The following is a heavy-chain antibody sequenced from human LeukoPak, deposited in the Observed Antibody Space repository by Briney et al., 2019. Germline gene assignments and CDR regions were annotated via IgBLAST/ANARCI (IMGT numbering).Heavy chain of an antibody. CDR1: GGTFSSYA. D-gene: IGHD7-27*01. CDR3: ARGALGPYYYYMDV. CDR2: IIPIFGTA. V-gene: IGHV1-69*01. Sequence: ASVKVSCKASGGTFSSYAISWVRQAPGQGLEGMGGIIPIFGTANYAQKFQGRVTITADESTSTAYMELSSLRSEDTAVYYCARGALGPYYYYMDVWGKGTTVTVSS. J-gene: IGHJ6*03.